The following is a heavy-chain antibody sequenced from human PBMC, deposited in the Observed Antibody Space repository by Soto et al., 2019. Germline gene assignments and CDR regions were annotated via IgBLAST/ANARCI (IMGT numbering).Heavy chain of an antibody. D-gene: IGHD3-16*01. J-gene: IGHJ6*02. Sequence: ASVKVSCKASGFTFTSSAVQWVRQARGQRLEWIGWIVVGSGNTNYAQKFQERVTITRDMSTSTAYMELSSLRSEDTDVYYCAARGGGDRAGPKLYYGMDVWGQGTTVTVSS. V-gene: IGHV1-58*01. CDR2: IVVGSGNT. CDR1: GFTFTSSA. CDR3: AARGGGDRAGPKLYYGMDV.